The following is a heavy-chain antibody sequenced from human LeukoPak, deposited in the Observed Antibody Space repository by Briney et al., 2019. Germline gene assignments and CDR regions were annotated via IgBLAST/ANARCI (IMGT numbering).Heavy chain of an antibody. Sequence: GESLRLSCAASGFTFSSYWMHWVRQAPGKGLVWVSRINSDGSSTSYADSVKGRFTISRDNAKNTLYLQMNSLRAEDTAVYYCARDGYYDSSGYWFDYWGQGTLVTVSS. CDR2: INSDGSST. CDR1: GFTFSSYW. V-gene: IGHV3-74*01. CDR3: ARDGYYDSSGYWFDY. J-gene: IGHJ4*02. D-gene: IGHD3-22*01.